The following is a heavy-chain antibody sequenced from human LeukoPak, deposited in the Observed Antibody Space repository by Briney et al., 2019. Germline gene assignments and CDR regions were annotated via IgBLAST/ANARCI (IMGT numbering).Heavy chain of an antibody. V-gene: IGHV3-64D*06. Sequence: PGGSLRLSCSASVFTFSSYSMHWVRQAPGKGLEYVSAISSNGGSTYYADSVKGRFTISRDNSKNTLYLQMSSLRAEDTAVYYCVSSGRLIFDYWGQGTLVTVSS. CDR3: VSSGRLIFDY. J-gene: IGHJ4*02. CDR1: VFTFSSYS. D-gene: IGHD6-19*01. CDR2: ISSNGGST.